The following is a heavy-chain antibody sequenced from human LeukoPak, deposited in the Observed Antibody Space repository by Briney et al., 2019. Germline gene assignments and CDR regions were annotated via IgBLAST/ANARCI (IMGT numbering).Heavy chain of an antibody. D-gene: IGHD4-23*01. V-gene: IGHV3-7*01. CDR1: GFPSSSFW. Sequence: PGGSLRLSCAASGFPSSSFWMSWVRQAPGKGLEWVANIKQDGSEKYYVDSVKGRFAISRDNADNSLFLQMNSLRAEDTAVYYCAISTTVVTPFDYWGRGTLVTVSS. J-gene: IGHJ4*02. CDR2: IKQDGSEK. CDR3: AISTTVVTPFDY.